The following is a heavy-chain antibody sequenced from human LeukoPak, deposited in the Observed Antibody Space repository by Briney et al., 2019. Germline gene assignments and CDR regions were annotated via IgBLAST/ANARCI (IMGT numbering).Heavy chain of an antibody. V-gene: IGHV3-48*03. CDR3: ARRTSGAFAI. CDR1: GFTFSDRE. J-gene: IGHJ3*02. Sequence: GGSLRLSCAASGFTFSDREMNWVRQAPGKGLEWVSYISSSGSDKYYPDSVKGRFTISRDNAKNSLYLEMNSLRAEDTAVYYCARRTSGAFAIWGQGTKVTVSS. CDR2: ISSSGSDK.